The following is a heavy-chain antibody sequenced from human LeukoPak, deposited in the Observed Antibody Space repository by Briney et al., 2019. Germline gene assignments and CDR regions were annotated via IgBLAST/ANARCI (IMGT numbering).Heavy chain of an antibody. Sequence: GGSLRLSCAASGFTFSSSSMSWVRQAPGKGLEWVAVISYDGSNKYYADSVKGRFTISRDNSKNTLYLQMNSLRAEDTAVYYCAKDPYCDSTWGQGTLVTVSS. V-gene: IGHV3-30*18. J-gene: IGHJ5*02. D-gene: IGHD3-22*01. CDR2: ISYDGSNK. CDR3: AKDPYCDST. CDR1: GFTFSSSS.